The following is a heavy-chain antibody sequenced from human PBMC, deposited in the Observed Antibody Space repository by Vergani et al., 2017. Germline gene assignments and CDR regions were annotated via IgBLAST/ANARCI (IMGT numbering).Heavy chain of an antibody. J-gene: IGHJ5*02. CDR3: ARGNCGVNCPKYNWLAP. CDR1: GDSISSNNC. CDR2: ICHTEDT. D-gene: IGHD2-21*01. Sequence: QVQLQESGPGLVKPPGTLSLTCAVSGDSISSNNCWTSVRQPPGKGLEWIGEICHTEDTKYSPSLKSRVTVSVDESRNLFSLRLNSVTAADTAVYYCARGNCGVNCPKYNWLAPWGRGILVTVSS. V-gene: IGHV4-4*03.